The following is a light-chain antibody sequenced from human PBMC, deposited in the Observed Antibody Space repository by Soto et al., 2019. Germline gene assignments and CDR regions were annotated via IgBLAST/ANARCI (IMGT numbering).Light chain of an antibody. Sequence: EIVMTQSPATLSVSPGEGVTLSCRASQTVPSRIAWYQQKPGQAPSLLIYGASNRATGIPDRFSGSGSGTDFTLTISRLEPEDFAVYYCQQYGSSGTFGQGPKVDIK. V-gene: IGKV3-20*01. CDR3: QQYGSSGT. J-gene: IGKJ1*01. CDR2: GAS. CDR1: QTVPSR.